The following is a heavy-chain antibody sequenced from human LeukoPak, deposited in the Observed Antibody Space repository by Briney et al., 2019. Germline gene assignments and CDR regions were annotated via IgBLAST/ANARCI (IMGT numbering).Heavy chain of an antibody. J-gene: IGHJ5*02. CDR3: ASGVVAPIPKT. Sequence: SETLSLTCAVSGDSVTGSGYSWSWLRQAPGQGLEWIGFFFHGGGTYYNPSLQSRVTISIDKSKNQVSLKLTSVTAADTAVYYCASGVVAPIPKTWGQGTLVTVSS. CDR2: FFHGGGT. CDR1: GDSVTGSGYS. V-gene: IGHV4-30-2*01. D-gene: IGHD5-12*01.